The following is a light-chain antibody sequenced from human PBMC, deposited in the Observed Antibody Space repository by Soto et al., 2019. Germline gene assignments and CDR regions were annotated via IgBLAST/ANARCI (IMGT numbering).Light chain of an antibody. J-gene: IGLJ2*01. V-gene: IGLV2-14*03. CDR2: DVS. CDR3: SSYTGSSSPVL. CDR1: SSDVGGYNY. Sequence: QPVLTQPASVSGSPGQSITISCTGTSSDVGGYNYVSWYQQHPGKAPKLIIFDVSNRPSGVSNRFSGSKSGNTASLTISGLQAEDEAEYHCSSYTGSSSPVLFGGGTKVTVL.